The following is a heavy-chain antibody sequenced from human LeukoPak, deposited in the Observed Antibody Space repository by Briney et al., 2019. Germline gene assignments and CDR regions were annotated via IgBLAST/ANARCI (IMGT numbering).Heavy chain of an antibody. Sequence: GGSLRLSCAASGFTFSTFAMVWVRQPPGKGLEWVSSIFPSGGEIHYADSVRGRFTISRGNSKSTLSLQMNSLRAEDTAIYYCATYRQVLLPFESWGQGTLVTVSS. CDR3: ATYRQVLLPFES. J-gene: IGHJ4*02. CDR1: GFTFSTFA. CDR2: IFPSGGEI. V-gene: IGHV3-23*01. D-gene: IGHD2-8*02.